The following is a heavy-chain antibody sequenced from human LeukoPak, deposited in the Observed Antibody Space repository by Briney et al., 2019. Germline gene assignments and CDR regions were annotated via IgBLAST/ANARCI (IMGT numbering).Heavy chain of an antibody. V-gene: IGHV4-38-2*01. CDR3: GTTSTSPFDP. CDR1: GHSVSSGYY. D-gene: IGHD2/OR15-2a*01. J-gene: IGHJ5*02. Sequence: SETLSLTCAVSGHSVSSGYYWGWIRRPPGKGLEWIGNVYHSGTTYYSPSLKSRVTISIDTSKNQFSLKLSSVTAADTAVYYCGTTSTSPFDPWGQGTLVTVSS. CDR2: VYHSGTT.